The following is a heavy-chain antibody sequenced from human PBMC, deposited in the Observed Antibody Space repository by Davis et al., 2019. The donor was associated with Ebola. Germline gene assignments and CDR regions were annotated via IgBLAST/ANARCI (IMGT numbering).Heavy chain of an antibody. V-gene: IGHV3-21*01. D-gene: IGHD4-17*01. Sequence: GESLKISCAVSGFTFSTYSMNWVRQAPGKGLEWVSSISSSSYFIYYADSLKGRFTVSRDNTKNTLYLQMNSLRAEDTAIYYCARGAYGDYIVKAFDIWGQGTKVTVSS. CDR1: GFTFSTYS. CDR2: ISSSSYFI. J-gene: IGHJ3*02. CDR3: ARGAYGDYIVKAFDI.